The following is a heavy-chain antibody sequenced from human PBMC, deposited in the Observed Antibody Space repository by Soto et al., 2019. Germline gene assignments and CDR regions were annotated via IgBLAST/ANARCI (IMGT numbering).Heavy chain of an antibody. D-gene: IGHD1-1*01. CDR2: IKSTADGETR. V-gene: IGHV3-15*07. CDR3: KLDIDY. J-gene: IGHJ4*02. Sequence: GGSLRLSCAASGFTFNNAWMKWVRQAPGKGLEWVGRIKSTADGETRDYAEPVKGRFTISRDDSKNTLYLQMNSLKPEGTAVYYCKLDIDYWGLGTLVTVSS. CDR1: GFTFNNAW.